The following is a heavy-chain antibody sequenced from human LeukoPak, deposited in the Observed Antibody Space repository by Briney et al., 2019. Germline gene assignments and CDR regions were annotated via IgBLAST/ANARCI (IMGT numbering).Heavy chain of an antibody. J-gene: IGHJ4*02. CDR2: INHSGST. CDR3: ARRAKDYYGSGSYYVGGDYFDY. CDR1: GGSFSGYY. D-gene: IGHD3-10*01. Sequence: SETLSLTCAVYGGSFSGYYWSWIRQPPGKGLEWIGEINHSGSTNYNPSLQSRVTISVDTSKNQFSLKLSSVTAADTAVYYCARRAKDYYGSGSYYVGGDYFDYWGQGTLVTVSS. V-gene: IGHV4-34*01.